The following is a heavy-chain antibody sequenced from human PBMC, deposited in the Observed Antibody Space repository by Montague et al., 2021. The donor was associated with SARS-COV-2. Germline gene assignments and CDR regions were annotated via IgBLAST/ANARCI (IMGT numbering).Heavy chain of an antibody. CDR2: IHHGGST. V-gene: IGHV4-34*01. CDR1: GGSFSTYS. CDR3: ARLGDGVVPSPILGVGPYYSYYMDV. J-gene: IGHJ6*03. Sequence: SETLSLTCAVHGGSFSTYSWNWIRQPPGKGLEWIGEIHHGGSTNYNPSLKSRVTISADTSENQFSLKLTSVAAADTAVYYCARLGDGVVPSPILGVGPYYSYYMDVWGKGTTVTVSS. D-gene: IGHD3-10*01.